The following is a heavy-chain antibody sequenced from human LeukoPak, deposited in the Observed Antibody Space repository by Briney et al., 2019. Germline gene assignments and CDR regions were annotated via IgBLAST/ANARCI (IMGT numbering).Heavy chain of an antibody. V-gene: IGHV4-39*07. D-gene: IGHD4-23*01. CDR3: ARDLYGGNSDAFDI. CDR2: IYYSGST. J-gene: IGHJ3*02. CDR1: GRSISSSSYY. Sequence: PSETLSLTCTVSGRSISSSSYYWGWIRQPPGKGLEWIGSIYYSGSTNYNPSLKSRDTISVDTSKNQFSLKLSSVTAADTAVYYCARDLYGGNSDAFDIWGQGTMVTVSS.